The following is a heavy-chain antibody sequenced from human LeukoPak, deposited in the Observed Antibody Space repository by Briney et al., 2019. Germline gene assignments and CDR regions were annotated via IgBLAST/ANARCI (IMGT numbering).Heavy chain of an antibody. V-gene: IGHV3-66*01. D-gene: IGHD7-27*01. CDR3: ARASTLRTGDAH. CDR1: GFTISSNY. Sequence: PGGSLRLSCAASGFTISSNYMSWVRQAPGKGLEWISVICTGGSTSYADSVKGRFTISRDSSTNTLFLQMNSLRAEDTAVYYCARASTLRTGDAHWGQGTLVTVSS. CDR2: ICTGGST. J-gene: IGHJ4*02.